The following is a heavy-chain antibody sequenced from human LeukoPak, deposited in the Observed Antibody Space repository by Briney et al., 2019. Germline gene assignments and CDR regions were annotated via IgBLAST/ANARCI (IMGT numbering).Heavy chain of an antibody. CDR3: ARDGFGTGEYSGDY. J-gene: IGHJ4*02. CDR2: IIPMFGTA. Sequence: GASVKVSCKASGGTFSSYTISWVRQAPGQGLEWMGGIIPMFGTANYAQKFQGRVTITADESTSIAYMELSSLRSDDTAVYYCARDGFGTGEYSGDYWGQGTLVTVSS. D-gene: IGHD1-26*01. CDR1: GGTFSSYT. V-gene: IGHV1-69*13.